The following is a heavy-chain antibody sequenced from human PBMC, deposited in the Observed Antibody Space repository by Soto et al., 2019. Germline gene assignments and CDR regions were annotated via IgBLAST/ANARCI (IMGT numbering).Heavy chain of an antibody. Sequence: WGSLRLSCAASGFTFSSYSMNWVRQAPGKGLEWVSSISSSSSYIYYADSVKGRFTISRDNAKNSLYLQMNSLRAEDTDVYYCARSYGNRGGYDLGYWGQGTLVNVSS. CDR1: GFTFSSYS. D-gene: IGHD5-12*01. CDR2: ISSSSSYI. V-gene: IGHV3-21*01. J-gene: IGHJ4*02. CDR3: ARSYGNRGGYDLGY.